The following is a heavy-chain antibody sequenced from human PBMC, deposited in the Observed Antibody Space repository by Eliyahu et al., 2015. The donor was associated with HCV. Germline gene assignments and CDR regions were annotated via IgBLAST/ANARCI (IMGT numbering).Heavy chain of an antibody. Sequence: QVQLVESGGGVVQPGRSLRLSCAASGFTFSXYGMXWVRRGPGKGLEWVAVIWYDGSNKYYADSVKGRFTISRDNSKNTLYLQMNSLRAEDTAVYYCARDYCSGGSCYSLRPRRHYGMDVWGQGTTVTVSS. CDR1: GFTFSXYG. CDR2: IWYDGSNK. CDR3: ARDYCSGGSCYSLRPRRHYGMDV. D-gene: IGHD2-15*01. V-gene: IGHV3-33*01. J-gene: IGHJ6*02.